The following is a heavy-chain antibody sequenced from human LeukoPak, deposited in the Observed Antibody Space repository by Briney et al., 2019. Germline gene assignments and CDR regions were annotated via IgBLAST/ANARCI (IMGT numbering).Heavy chain of an antibody. CDR3: ARHSDYGDYLFDF. D-gene: IGHD4-17*01. CDR1: GGSIRTSSSY. Sequence: SETLSLTCTVSGGSIRTSSSYWGWIRQPPGKGLEWIGSIYYSGVTYYNPSLKSRVTISVDTSKNQFSLNLNSVTAADSAVYYCARHSDYGDYLFDFWGQGTLVTVSS. V-gene: IGHV4-39*01. CDR2: IYYSGVT. J-gene: IGHJ4*02.